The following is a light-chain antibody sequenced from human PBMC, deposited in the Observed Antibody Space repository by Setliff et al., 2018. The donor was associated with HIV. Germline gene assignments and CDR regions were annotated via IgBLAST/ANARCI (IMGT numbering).Light chain of an antibody. J-gene: IGLJ1*01. CDR3: CSNTGSNTFV. CDR1: SNDVGRYDL. V-gene: IGLV2-23*02. CDR2: QAT. Sequence: QSALAQPASVSGSPGQSITISCTGTSNDVGRYDLVSWYQQHSARAPKLIIYQATRRPSGVSNRFSGSKSGNTASLTISGLQPEDEADYYCCSNTGSNTFVFGSGTKVTVL.